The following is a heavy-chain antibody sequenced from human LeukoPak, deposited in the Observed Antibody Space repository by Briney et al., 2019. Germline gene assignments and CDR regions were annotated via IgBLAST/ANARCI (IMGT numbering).Heavy chain of an antibody. J-gene: IGHJ4*02. Sequence: PSETLSLTCAVYGGSFSGSYWNWIRQPPGKGLEWIGEINHSGSTNYNPSLKSRVTISVDTSKNQFSLKLSSVTAADTAVYYCARAKVGATPFDYWGQGTLVTVSS. CDR3: ARAKVGATPFDY. V-gene: IGHV4-34*01. CDR2: INHSGST. CDR1: GGSFSGSY. D-gene: IGHD1-26*01.